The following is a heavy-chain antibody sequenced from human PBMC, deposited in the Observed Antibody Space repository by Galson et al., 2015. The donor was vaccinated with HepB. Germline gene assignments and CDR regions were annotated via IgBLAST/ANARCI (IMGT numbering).Heavy chain of an antibody. D-gene: IGHD3-22*01. CDR3: ASLGVVKGY. V-gene: IGHV3-48*01. J-gene: IGHJ4*02. Sequence: SLRLSCAASGFTFSSYSMNWVRQAPGKGLEWVSYISSSSSTIYYADSVKGRFTISRDNAKNSPYLQMNSLRAEDTAVYYCASLGVVKGYWGQGTLVTVSS. CDR1: GFTFSSYS. CDR2: ISSSSSTI.